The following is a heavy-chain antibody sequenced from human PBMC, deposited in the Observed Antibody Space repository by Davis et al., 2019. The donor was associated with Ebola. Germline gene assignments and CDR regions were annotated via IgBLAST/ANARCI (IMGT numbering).Heavy chain of an antibody. J-gene: IGHJ4*02. Sequence: GESLKISCAASGITFSSHWMHWVRQAPGKGLVWVSRINSDGSSTSYADSVQGRFTISRDNAKNTLYLKMNSLRAEDTAVYYCARARQWEPVDYWGQGTLVTVSS. D-gene: IGHD1-26*01. CDR1: GITFSSHW. CDR2: INSDGSST. V-gene: IGHV3-74*01. CDR3: ARARQWEPVDY.